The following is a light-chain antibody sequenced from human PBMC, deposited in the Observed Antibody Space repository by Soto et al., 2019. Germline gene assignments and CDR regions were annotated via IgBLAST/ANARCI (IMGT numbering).Light chain of an antibody. CDR3: QQYQTWPRT. CDR1: QSISTK. V-gene: IGKV3-15*01. Sequence: IVMTQSPATLSVSPGERATLSCRASQSISTKLAWYQQKPGQAPRLLIYGASTRATGIPVRFSGSGSGTEFTLTITSLQFEDFAVYYCQQYQTWPRTFGQGTRVEVK. J-gene: IGKJ1*01. CDR2: GAS.